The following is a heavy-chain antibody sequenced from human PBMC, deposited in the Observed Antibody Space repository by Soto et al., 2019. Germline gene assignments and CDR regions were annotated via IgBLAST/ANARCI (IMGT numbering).Heavy chain of an antibody. J-gene: IGHJ4*02. CDR1: GFTFSSYA. V-gene: IGHV3-23*01. D-gene: IGHD3-22*01. CDR3: ERLDDSSGYYYDATY. Sequence: GGSLRLSCAASGFTFSSYAMSWVRQAPGKGLEWVSAISGSGGSTYYADSVKGRFTISRDNSKNTLYLQMNSLRAEDTAVYYCERLDDSSGYYYDATYCGQGTLVTVYS. CDR2: ISGSGGST.